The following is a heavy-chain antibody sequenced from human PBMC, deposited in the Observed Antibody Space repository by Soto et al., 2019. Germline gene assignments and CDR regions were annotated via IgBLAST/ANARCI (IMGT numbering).Heavy chain of an antibody. CDR3: VRAQNFGSS. J-gene: IGHJ5*02. Sequence: EVQLVESGGGLVQPGGSLRLSCAASGFSFSTYAMNWVRQAPGKGLEWLSHIRSSSGAIHYADTVQGRFTTSRDNGKNSLYLQMNSLRAEDTAVYYCVRAQNFGSSWGQGTLVTVSS. CDR2: IRSSSGAI. CDR1: GFSFSTYA. D-gene: IGHD3-10*01. V-gene: IGHV3-48*01.